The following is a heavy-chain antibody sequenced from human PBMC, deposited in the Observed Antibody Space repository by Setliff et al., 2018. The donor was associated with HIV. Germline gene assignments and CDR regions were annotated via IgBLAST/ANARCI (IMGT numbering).Heavy chain of an antibody. V-gene: IGHV4-31*03. J-gene: IGHJ2*01. D-gene: IGHD3-22*01. CDR2: SDYNGRT. CDR3: ARRDRSGFYYWYFDL. CDR1: GGSISTGGYY. Sequence: SETLSLTCTVSGGSISTGGYYWSWIRQQPGKGLEWVGYSDYNGRTYYNPSLKSRVTISVDTSKNQFSLKLSSVTAADTAVYYCARRDRSGFYYWYFDLWGRGTLVTVSS.